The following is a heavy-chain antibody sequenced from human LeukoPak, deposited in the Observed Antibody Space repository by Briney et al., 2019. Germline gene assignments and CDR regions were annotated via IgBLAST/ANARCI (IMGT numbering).Heavy chain of an antibody. V-gene: IGHV3-23*01. Sequence: GGSLRLSCAASGFTFSSYAMSWVRQAPRKGLEWVSAISGSGGSTYYADSVKGRFTISRDNSKNTLYLQMNSLRAEDTAVYYCAKSLAVAGCFDYWGQGTLVTVSS. CDR3: AKSLAVAGCFDY. D-gene: IGHD6-19*01. J-gene: IGHJ4*02. CDR2: ISGSGGST. CDR1: GFTFSSYA.